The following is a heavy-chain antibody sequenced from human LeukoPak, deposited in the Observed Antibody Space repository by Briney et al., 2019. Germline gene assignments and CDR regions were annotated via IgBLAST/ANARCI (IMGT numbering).Heavy chain of an antibody. V-gene: IGHV3-21*01. CDR3: ARGSSGAGYYFDY. Sequence: GGSLRLSCSASGFTFTTYGMNWVRQAPGKGLEWVSGIGGSGTRTYYADSVKGRFTISRDNAKNSLYLQMNSLRVEDTALYYCARGSSGAGYYFDYWGLGTLVTVSS. CDR2: IGGSGTRT. CDR1: GFTFTTYG. D-gene: IGHD3-22*01. J-gene: IGHJ4*02.